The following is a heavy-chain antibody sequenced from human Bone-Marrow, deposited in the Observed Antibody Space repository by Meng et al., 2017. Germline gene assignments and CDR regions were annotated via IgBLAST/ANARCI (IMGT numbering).Heavy chain of an antibody. J-gene: IGHJ3*02. Sequence: GESLKISCAASGFTFSSYAMHWVRQAPGKGLEWVAVISYDGSNKYYADSVKGRFPISRDNSKNTLYLQMNSLRAEETAVYYCASTRNDFWSGNEEFNIWAKGPL. V-gene: IGHV3-30*01. D-gene: IGHD3-3*01. CDR1: GFTFSSYA. CDR3: ASTRNDFWSGNEEFNI. CDR2: ISYDGSNK.